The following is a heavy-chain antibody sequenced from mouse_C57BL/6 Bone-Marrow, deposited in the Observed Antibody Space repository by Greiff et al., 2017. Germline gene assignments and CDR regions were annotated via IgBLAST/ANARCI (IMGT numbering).Heavy chain of an antibody. J-gene: IGHJ3*01. V-gene: IGHV1-61*01. CDR3: AREGKCTWFSY. D-gene: IGHD2-1*01. CDR2: IYPSDSET. Sequence: VQLQQPGAELVRPGSSVKLSCKASGYTFTSYWMDWLKQRPGQGLEWIGNIYPSDSETHYNQKFKDKATLTVDKSSSTAYMQLSSLTSEDSAVYDCAREGKCTWFSYWGQGTLVTVSA. CDR1: GYTFTSYW.